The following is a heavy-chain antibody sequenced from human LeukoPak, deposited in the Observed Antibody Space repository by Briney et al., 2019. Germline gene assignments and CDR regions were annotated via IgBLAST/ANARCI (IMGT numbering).Heavy chain of an antibody. CDR3: AKAVTRSGYQQFDY. V-gene: IGHV3-64*04. J-gene: IGHJ4*02. CDR1: GFTFSYYS. CDR2: INDIGGTT. Sequence: GGSLRLSCSASGFTFSYYSMQWVRQALGKGLEYVSGINDIGGTTHYGDSVKGRITIAKYKSKHTLYLQMNSLRAEDTAVYHCAKAVTRSGYQQFDYWGQGTLVTVSS. D-gene: IGHD3-22*01.